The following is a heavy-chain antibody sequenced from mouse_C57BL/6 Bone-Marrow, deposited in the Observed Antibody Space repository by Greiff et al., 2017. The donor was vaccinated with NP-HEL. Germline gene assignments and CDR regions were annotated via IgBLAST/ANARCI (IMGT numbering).Heavy chain of an antibody. CDR3: APLWYDGGGFAY. CDR2: IHPNSGST. Sequence: QVQLQQSGAELVKPGASVKLSCKASGYTFTSYWMHWVKQRPGQGLEWIGMIHPNSGSTNYNEKFKSKATLTVDKSSSTAYMQLSSLTSEDSAVYYCAPLWYDGGGFAYWGQGTLVTVSA. CDR1: GYTFTSYW. D-gene: IGHD2-1*01. V-gene: IGHV1-64*01. J-gene: IGHJ3*01.